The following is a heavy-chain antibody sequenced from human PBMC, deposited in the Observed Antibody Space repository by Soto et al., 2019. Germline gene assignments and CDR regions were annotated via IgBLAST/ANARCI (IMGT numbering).Heavy chain of an antibody. D-gene: IGHD4-17*01. CDR2: ITASSNTI. V-gene: IGHV3-48*02. J-gene: IGHJ4*02. CDR3: ARASYGTFDY. Sequence: EVQLVESGGGLVQPGGSLRLSCAASGFTFNSYSMNWVRQAPGKGLEWVSYITASSNTIYYADSVKGRFTISRDNAQNSLYLQINSLRDEDTAVYYCARASYGTFDYWGQGTLVTVFS. CDR1: GFTFNSYS.